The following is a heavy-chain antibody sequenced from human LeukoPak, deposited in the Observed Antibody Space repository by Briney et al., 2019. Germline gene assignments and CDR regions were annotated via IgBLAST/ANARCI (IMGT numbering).Heavy chain of an antibody. V-gene: IGHV5-51*01. CDR1: GYSFTSYW. D-gene: IGHD6-19*01. Sequence: PGESLKISCQASGYSFTSYWIGWVCQMPGKGLEWMGIIYPGDSDTRYSPSFQGQVTISADKSISTAYLQWSSLKASDTAMYYCARTGPKYSSGWPLDYWGQGTLVTVSS. CDR3: ARTGPKYSSGWPLDY. J-gene: IGHJ4*02. CDR2: IYPGDSDT.